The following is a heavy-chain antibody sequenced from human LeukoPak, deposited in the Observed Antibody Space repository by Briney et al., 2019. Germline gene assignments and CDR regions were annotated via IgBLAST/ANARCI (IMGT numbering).Heavy chain of an antibody. CDR2: IYHSGST. D-gene: IGHD3-22*01. Sequence: SGTLSLTCAVSGGSISSSNWWSWVRQPPGKGLEWIGEIYHSGSTNYNPSLKSRVTISVDKSKNQFSLKLSSVTAVDTAVYYCARGGDSSGYEGRFDPWGQGTLVTVSS. CDR1: GGSISSSNW. J-gene: IGHJ5*02. V-gene: IGHV4-4*02. CDR3: ARGGDSSGYEGRFDP.